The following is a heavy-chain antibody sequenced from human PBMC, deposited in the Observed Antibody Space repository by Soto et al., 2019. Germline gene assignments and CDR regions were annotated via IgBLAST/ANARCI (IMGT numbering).Heavy chain of an antibody. CDR1: AGPISSYY. Sequence: SETLSLTCTVSAGPISSYYWSWIRQPPGKXLEWIGYIYYSGSTNYNPSLKSRVTISVDSSKNQFSLKLSSVTAADTAVYYCARVGMEVVAASPGDWYFDLWGRGTLVTVSS. D-gene: IGHD2-15*01. CDR3: ARVGMEVVAASPGDWYFDL. CDR2: IYYSGST. J-gene: IGHJ2*01. V-gene: IGHV4-59*01.